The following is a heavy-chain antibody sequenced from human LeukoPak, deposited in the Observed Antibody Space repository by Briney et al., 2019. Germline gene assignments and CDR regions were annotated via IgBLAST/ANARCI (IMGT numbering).Heavy chain of an antibody. Sequence: SETLSLTCTVSGGSISSSSYYWGWFRQPPGKGLEWIGSIYYSGSTYYNPSLKRRVTISVDTSKNQFSLLLSSVTAADTAVYYCATRFLVPTYYFDYWGQGTLVTVSS. CDR1: GGSISSSSYY. D-gene: IGHD3-3*01. J-gene: IGHJ4*02. CDR3: ATRFLVPTYYFDY. CDR2: IYYSGST. V-gene: IGHV4-39*01.